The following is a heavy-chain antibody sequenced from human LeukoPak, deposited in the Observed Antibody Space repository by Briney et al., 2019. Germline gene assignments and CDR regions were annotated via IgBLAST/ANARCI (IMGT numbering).Heavy chain of an antibody. J-gene: IGHJ3*01. D-gene: IGHD4-23*01. CDR3: ARHDDYPSNSRPDGFAV. Sequence: SETLSLTCTVSGGSISSSSKFWGWIRQPPGKGLEWIGRLRPSTTTYYNPYLRRRVAISVDTSKNQSSLTLSSVTAADSAVYFCARHDDYPSNSRPDGFAVWGQGTMVTVSS. V-gene: IGHV4-39*01. CDR2: LRPSTTT. CDR1: GGSISSSSKF.